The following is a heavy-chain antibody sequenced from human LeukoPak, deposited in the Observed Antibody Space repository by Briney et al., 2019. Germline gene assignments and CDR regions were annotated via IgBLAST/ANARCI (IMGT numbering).Heavy chain of an antibody. CDR2: INHSGST. V-gene: IGHV4-34*01. D-gene: IGHD3-10*01. CDR3: ARGIPLWYYFDY. Sequence: SETLSLTCAVYGGSFSGYYWSWIRQPPGKGLEWIGEINHSGSTNYNPSLKSRVTISVDTSKNQFSLKLSSVTAADTAVYYCARGIPLWYYFDYWGQGTLSPSPQ. CDR1: GGSFSGYY. J-gene: IGHJ4*02.